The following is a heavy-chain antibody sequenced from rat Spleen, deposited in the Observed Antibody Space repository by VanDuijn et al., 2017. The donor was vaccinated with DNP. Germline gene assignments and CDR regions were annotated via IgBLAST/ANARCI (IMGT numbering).Heavy chain of an antibody. D-gene: IGHD1-11*01. V-gene: IGHV3-1*01. Sequence: EVQLQESGPGLVKPSQSLSLTCSVTGYSITSNYWAWIRKFPGNKMEWMGYISYSGTTGYNPSLKSRISITRDTSKRQFFLQLNSVTAEDTATYYCARSGGYAYYFDYWGQGVMVTVSS. CDR1: GYSITSNY. J-gene: IGHJ2*01. CDR2: ISYSGTT. CDR3: ARSGGYAYYFDY.